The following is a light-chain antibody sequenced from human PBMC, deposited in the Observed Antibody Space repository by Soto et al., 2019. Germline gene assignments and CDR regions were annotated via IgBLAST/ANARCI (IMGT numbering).Light chain of an antibody. J-gene: IGLJ1*01. Sequence: QPVLTQPPSASGTPGQRVTFSCSGTSSNIGSNTVNWYQQLPGTAHKLLIYSNNQRPSGVPDRFSGSKSGTSASPAISGLQSEDEADYYCAAWDDSLNGYYVFGTGTKLTVL. CDR2: SNN. CDR1: SSNIGSNT. CDR3: AAWDDSLNGYYV. V-gene: IGLV1-44*01.